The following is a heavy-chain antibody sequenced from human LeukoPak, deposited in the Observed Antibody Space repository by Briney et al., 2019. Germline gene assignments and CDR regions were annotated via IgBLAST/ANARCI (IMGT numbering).Heavy chain of an antibody. Sequence: ASVKVSCKASGYTFTSYDINWVRQATGQGLEWMGWISAYNGNTNYAQKLQGRVTMTTDTSTSTAYMELRSLRSDDTAVYYCARDLGCSGGSCYSHYFDYWGQGTLVTVSS. CDR1: GYTFTSYD. V-gene: IGHV1-18*01. CDR2: ISAYNGNT. J-gene: IGHJ4*02. CDR3: ARDLGCSGGSCYSHYFDY. D-gene: IGHD2-15*01.